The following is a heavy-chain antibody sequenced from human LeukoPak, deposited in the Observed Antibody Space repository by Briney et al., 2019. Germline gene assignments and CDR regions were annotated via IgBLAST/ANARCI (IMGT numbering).Heavy chain of an antibody. CDR2: ISSSSSYI. V-gene: IGHV3-21*01. CDR1: GFTFSSYA. D-gene: IGHD5-12*01. Sequence: GGSLRLSCAASGFTFSSYAMSWVRQAPGKGLEWVSSISSSSSYIYYADSVKGRFTISRDNAKNSLYLQMNSLRAEDTAVYYCARDECGYDSFLDYWGQGTLVTVSS. CDR3: ARDECGYDSFLDY. J-gene: IGHJ4*02.